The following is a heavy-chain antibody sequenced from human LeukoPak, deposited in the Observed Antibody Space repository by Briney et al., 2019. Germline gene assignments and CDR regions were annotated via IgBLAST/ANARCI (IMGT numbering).Heavy chain of an antibody. CDR3: ARVVGSSWDRPYSDY. J-gene: IGHJ4*02. Sequence: ASVKVSCKASGYTFTGYYMHWVRQAPGQGLEWMGWINPNSGGTNYAQKFQGRVTMTRDTSISTAYMELSRLRSDDTAVYYCARVVGSSWDRPYSDYWGQGTLVTVSS. CDR2: INPNSGGT. V-gene: IGHV1-2*02. D-gene: IGHD6-13*01. CDR1: GYTFTGYY.